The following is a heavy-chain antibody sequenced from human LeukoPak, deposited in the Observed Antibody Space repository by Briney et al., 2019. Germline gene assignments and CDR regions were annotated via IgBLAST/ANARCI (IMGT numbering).Heavy chain of an antibody. Sequence: PGGSLRLSCAASGFTFSDYYMSWIRQAPGKGLEWVSYISSSGSTIYYADSVKGRFTISRDNAKNSLYLQMNSLRAEDTAVYYCARGYPRGYYDSSGYPSGAGFDIWGQGTMVTVSS. D-gene: IGHD3-22*01. J-gene: IGHJ3*02. CDR3: ARGYPRGYYDSSGYPSGAGFDI. V-gene: IGHV3-11*01. CDR1: GFTFSDYY. CDR2: ISSSGSTI.